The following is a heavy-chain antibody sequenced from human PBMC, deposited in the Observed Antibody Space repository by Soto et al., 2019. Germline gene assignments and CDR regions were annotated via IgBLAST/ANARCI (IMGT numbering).Heavy chain of an antibody. Sequence: QITLKESGPTLVKPTQTLTLTCTFSGFSLSSAGAGVGWIRQPPGKGLEWLAVIYWNDDKRYSPSLKSRLTITQDTSKNQVVLLMTNMAPVDTATYYCAHRGYGDYPRDNWFDPWGQGALVTVSS. CDR1: GFSLSSAGAG. D-gene: IGHD4-17*01. J-gene: IGHJ5*02. CDR2: IYWNDDK. CDR3: AHRGYGDYPRDNWFDP. V-gene: IGHV2-5*01.